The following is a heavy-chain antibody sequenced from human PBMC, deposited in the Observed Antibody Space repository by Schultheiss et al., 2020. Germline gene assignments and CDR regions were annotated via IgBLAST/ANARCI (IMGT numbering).Heavy chain of an antibody. J-gene: IGHJ4*02. Sequence: SQTLSLTCTVSGGSISSYYWSWIRQHPGKGLEWIGYIYYSGSTYYNPSLKSRVTISVDTSKNQFSLKLYSVTAADTAVYYCATQDHSSGWYSWGQGTLVTVSS. CDR2: IYYSGST. CDR3: ATQDHSSGWYS. CDR1: GGSISSYY. V-gene: IGHV4-59*01. D-gene: IGHD6-19*01.